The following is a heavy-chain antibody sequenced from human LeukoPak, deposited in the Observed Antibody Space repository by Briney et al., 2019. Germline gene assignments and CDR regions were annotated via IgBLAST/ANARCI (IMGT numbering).Heavy chain of an antibody. CDR3: ARDGELDV. Sequence: GLEWMGWINPNSGGTNYAQKFQGRVTMTRDTSISTAYMELSRLRSDDTAVYYCARDGELDVWGKGTTVTVSS. D-gene: IGHD3-10*01. V-gene: IGHV1-2*02. CDR2: INPNSGGT. J-gene: IGHJ6*04.